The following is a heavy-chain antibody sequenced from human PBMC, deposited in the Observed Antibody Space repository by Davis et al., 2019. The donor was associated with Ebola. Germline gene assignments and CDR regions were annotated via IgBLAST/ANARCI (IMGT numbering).Heavy chain of an antibody. D-gene: IGHD5-18*01. CDR2: VGHSGYT. CDR3: ARTTQTSVSDSGLGYNYLDP. J-gene: IGHJ5*02. CDR1: AGSFTDYF. V-gene: IGHV4-34*01. Sequence: MPSETLSLTCAVYAGSFTDYFWSWIRQPPGKGLEWIGEVGHSGYTSYNPSLQSRVTLSADTSKTQVSLKLRSVTAADTAVYFCARTTQTSVSDSGLGYNYLDPWGQGVLITVSS.